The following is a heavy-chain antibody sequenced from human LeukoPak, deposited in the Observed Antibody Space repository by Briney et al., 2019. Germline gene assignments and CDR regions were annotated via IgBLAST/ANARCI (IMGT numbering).Heavy chain of an antibody. D-gene: IGHD6-19*01. CDR2: IYYSGST. J-gene: IGHJ6*02. CDR1: GGSISSGGYY. CDR3: ARAAVAWPPYYYGMDV. Sequence: PSETLSLTCTVSGGSISSGGYYWSWIRQHPGKGLEWIGYIYYSGSTYYNPSLKSRVTISVDTSKNQFSLKLSSVTAADTAVYYCARAAVAWPPYYYGMDVWGQGTTVTVSS. V-gene: IGHV4-61*08.